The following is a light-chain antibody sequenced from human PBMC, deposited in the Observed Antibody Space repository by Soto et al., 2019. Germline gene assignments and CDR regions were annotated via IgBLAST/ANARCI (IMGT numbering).Light chain of an antibody. J-gene: IGKJ1*01. Sequence: IQMTHSPSTLSASVEDIVSITFRASQSVSTWLAWYMQKPGKAPQLLIYDASTLESGVPSRFSGSGSGTEFTLSISSLQTDDFATYYCQQNYIHWTFGQGTKVDI. CDR2: DAS. V-gene: IGKV1-5*01. CDR1: QSVSTW. CDR3: QQNYIHWT.